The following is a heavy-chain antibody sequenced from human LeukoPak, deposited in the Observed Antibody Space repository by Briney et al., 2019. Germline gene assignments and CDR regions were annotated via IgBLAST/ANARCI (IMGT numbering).Heavy chain of an antibody. J-gene: IGHJ5*02. V-gene: IGHV4-39*01. CDR2: IYYSGST. Sequence: PSETLSLTCTVSGGSISSSSYYWGWIRQPPGTGLEWIGSIYYSGSTYYNPSLKSRVTISVDTSKNQFSLKLSSVTAADTAVYYCARSRYSGPRGAVGFDPWGQGTLVTVSS. CDR3: ARSRYSGPRGAVGFDP. CDR1: GGSISSSSYY. D-gene: IGHD5-12*01.